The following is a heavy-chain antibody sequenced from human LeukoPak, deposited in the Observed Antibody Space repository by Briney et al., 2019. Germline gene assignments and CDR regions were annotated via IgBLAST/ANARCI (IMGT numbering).Heavy chain of an antibody. Sequence: GGSLRLSCTASGFTFSTYAMSWVRQAPGKGLEWVSGISISGGSTYYADSVKGRFTISRDNSKNTLYLQMNRLRAEDTAVYYCAKDRDLLFAHCWFDLWGQGTLVTVSS. CDR2: ISISGGST. CDR1: GFTFSTYA. D-gene: IGHD3-10*01. J-gene: IGHJ5*02. V-gene: IGHV3-23*01. CDR3: AKDRDLLFAHCWFDL.